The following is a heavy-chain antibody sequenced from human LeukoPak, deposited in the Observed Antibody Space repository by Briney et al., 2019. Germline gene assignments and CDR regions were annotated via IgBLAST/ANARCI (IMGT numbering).Heavy chain of an antibody. J-gene: IGHJ4*02. Sequence: GGSLRLSCAASGFTFSSYLMSWVRQAPGKGLEWVANIKQDGSEKYYVDSVKGRFTISRDNAKNSLYLQMNSLRAEDTAVYYCARDSGYDYWGQGTLVTVSS. CDR3: ARDSGYDY. V-gene: IGHV3-7*01. D-gene: IGHD3-22*01. CDR2: IKQDGSEK. CDR1: GFTFSSYL.